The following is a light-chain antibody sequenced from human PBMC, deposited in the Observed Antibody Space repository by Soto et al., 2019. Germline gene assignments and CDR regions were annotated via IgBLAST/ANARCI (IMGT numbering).Light chain of an antibody. V-gene: IGKV3-20*01. CDR3: QQYGSSPTWT. Sequence: EIVLTQSPGTLSLSPGERATLSCRASQSVSNNYLAWYQQKPGQAPRLLIYGASTRATDIPDRYSGSGSGTDFTLTISRLEPEDSAVYYCQQYGSSPTWTFGQGTKVDIK. J-gene: IGKJ1*01. CDR1: QSVSNNY. CDR2: GAS.